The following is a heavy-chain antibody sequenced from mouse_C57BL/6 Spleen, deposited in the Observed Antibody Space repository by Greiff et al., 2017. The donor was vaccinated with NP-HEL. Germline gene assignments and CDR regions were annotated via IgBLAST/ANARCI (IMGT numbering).Heavy chain of an antibody. CDR3: ARGSTVYYDYDRFAY. Sequence: EVKLVESGGGLVKPGGSLKLSCAASGFTFSDYGMHWVRQAPEKGLEWVAYISSGSSTIYYASTVKGRFTISRDNAKNTLFLQMTSLRSEDTAMYYCARGSTVYYDYDRFAYWGQGTLVTVSA. J-gene: IGHJ3*01. CDR1: GFTFSDYG. V-gene: IGHV5-17*01. CDR2: ISSGSSTI. D-gene: IGHD2-4*01.